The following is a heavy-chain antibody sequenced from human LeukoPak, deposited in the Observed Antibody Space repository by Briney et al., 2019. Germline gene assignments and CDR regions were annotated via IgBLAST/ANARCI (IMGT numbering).Heavy chain of an antibody. CDR2: ISSSGSTI. D-gene: IGHD5-24*01. J-gene: IGHJ4*02. CDR1: GFTFSDYY. CDR3: AREKRDGYNYWGIDY. Sequence: GGSLRLSCAVSGFTFSDYYMSWIRQAPGKGLEWVSYISSSGSTIYYADSVKGRFTISRDNAKNSLYLQMNSLRAEDTAVYYCAREKRDGYNYWGIDYWGQGTLVTVSS. V-gene: IGHV3-11*01.